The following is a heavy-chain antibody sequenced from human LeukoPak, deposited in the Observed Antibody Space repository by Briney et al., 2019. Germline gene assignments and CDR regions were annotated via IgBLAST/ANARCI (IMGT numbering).Heavy chain of an antibody. CDR1: GFTFSSYA. J-gene: IGHJ5*02. V-gene: IGHV3-30*04. Sequence: GGSLRLSCAASGFTFSSYAMHWVRQAPGKGLEWVAVISYDGSNKYYADFVKGRFTISRDNSKNTLHLQMNSLRAEDTAVYYCARDRLRGSSGWYLSSGWFDPWGQGTLVTVSS. D-gene: IGHD6-19*01. CDR3: ARDRLRGSSGWYLSSGWFDP. CDR2: ISYDGSNK.